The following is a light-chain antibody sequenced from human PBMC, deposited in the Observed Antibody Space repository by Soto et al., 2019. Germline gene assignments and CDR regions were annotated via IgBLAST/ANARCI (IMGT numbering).Light chain of an antibody. V-gene: IGKV3-15*01. CDR2: GAS. J-gene: IGKJ1*01. CDR1: QSVSSN. CDR3: QQYMHWPRT. Sequence: EMVLTQSPVTLSVSPGERATLSCRASQSVSSNLAWYQHRPGQAARLLIFGASTRATGVPARFRGGGSGTEFTLTISSLQSEEFALYYCQQYMHWPRTFGQGTKVDIK.